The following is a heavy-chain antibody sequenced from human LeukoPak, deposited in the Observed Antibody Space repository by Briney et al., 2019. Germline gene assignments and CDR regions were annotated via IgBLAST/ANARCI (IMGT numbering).Heavy chain of an antibody. CDR1: GYTFTSYY. Sequence: ASVKVSCKASGYTFTSYYMHWVRQAPGQGLEWMGIINPSGGSTSYAQKFQGRVTMTRDTSTSTVYMELSSLRSEDTAVYYCASPSIVGATQDAFDIWGQGTMVTVSS. CDR2: INPSGGST. D-gene: IGHD1-26*01. CDR3: ASPSIVGATQDAFDI. J-gene: IGHJ3*02. V-gene: IGHV1-46*01.